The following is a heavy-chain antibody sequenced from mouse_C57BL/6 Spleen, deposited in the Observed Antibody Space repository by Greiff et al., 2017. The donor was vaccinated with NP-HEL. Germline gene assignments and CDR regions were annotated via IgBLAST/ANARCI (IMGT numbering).Heavy chain of an antibody. D-gene: IGHD2-4*01. J-gene: IGHJ2*01. CDR2: IHPNSGST. V-gene: IGHV1-64*01. Sequence: QVQLKQPGAELVKPGASVKLSCKASGYTFTSYWMHWVKQRPGQGLEWIGMIHPNSGSTNYNEKFKSKATLTVDKSSSTAYMQLSSLTSEDSAVYYCARSRMITTYYFDYWGQGTTLTVSS. CDR3: ARSRMITTYYFDY. CDR1: GYTFTSYW.